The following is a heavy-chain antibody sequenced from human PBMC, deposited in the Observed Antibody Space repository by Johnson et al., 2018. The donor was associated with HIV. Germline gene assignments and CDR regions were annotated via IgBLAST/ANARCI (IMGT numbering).Heavy chain of an antibody. J-gene: IGHJ3*02. V-gene: IGHV3-30*04. CDR3: ARPRRGMATNRDAFDI. D-gene: IGHD5-24*01. Sequence: QVHLVESGGGVVQPGRSLRLSCAASGFTFSSYAMHWVRQAPGKGLEWVAVISYDGSNKYYADSVKGRFTISRDNSKNTLYLQMNSLRAEDTAVYYCARPRRGMATNRDAFDIWGQGTMVTVSS. CDR2: ISYDGSNK. CDR1: GFTFSSYA.